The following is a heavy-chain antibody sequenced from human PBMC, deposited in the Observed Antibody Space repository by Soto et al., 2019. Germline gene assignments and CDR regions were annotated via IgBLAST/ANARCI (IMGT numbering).Heavy chain of an antibody. CDR2: IYHSGST. V-gene: IGHV4-38-2*01. Sequence: SETLSLTCAVSGYSISSGYYWGWIRQPPGKGLEWIGSIYHSGSTYYNPSLKSRVTISVDTSKNQFSLKLSSVTAADTAVYYCARYRNFDDYGDYGDWFDPWGQGTLVTVSS. J-gene: IGHJ5*02. CDR1: GYSISSGYY. D-gene: IGHD4-17*01. CDR3: ARYRNFDDYGDYGDWFDP.